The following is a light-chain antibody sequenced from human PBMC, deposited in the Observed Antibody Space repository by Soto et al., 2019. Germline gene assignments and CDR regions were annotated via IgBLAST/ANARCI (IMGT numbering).Light chain of an antibody. CDR3: SSYTSTNFVI. CDR2: DVS. Sequence: QSALTQPASVSGSPGQSITISCTGSRGDIGDYKYVSWYKQHPGKAPKLMIYDVSNRPSGVSNRFSGSKSGNTASLTISGLQAEDEADYYCSSYTSTNFVIFGGGTKLTVL. V-gene: IGLV2-14*03. CDR1: RGDIGDYKY. J-gene: IGLJ2*01.